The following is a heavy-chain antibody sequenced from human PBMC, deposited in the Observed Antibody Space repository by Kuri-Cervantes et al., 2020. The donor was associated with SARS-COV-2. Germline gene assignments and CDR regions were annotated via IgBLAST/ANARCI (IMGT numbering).Heavy chain of an antibody. D-gene: IGHD3-3*01. CDR3: ARCDDFWSGDDAFDI. CDR2: ISAYNGNT. Sequence: ASVKVSCKASGYTFTSYGISWVRQAPGQGLEWMGWISAYNGNTNYAQKLQGRVTMTTDTSTSTAYMELSSLRSEDTAVYYCARCDDFWSGDDAFDIWGQGTMVTVSS. J-gene: IGHJ3*02. CDR1: GYTFTSYG. V-gene: IGHV1-18*01.